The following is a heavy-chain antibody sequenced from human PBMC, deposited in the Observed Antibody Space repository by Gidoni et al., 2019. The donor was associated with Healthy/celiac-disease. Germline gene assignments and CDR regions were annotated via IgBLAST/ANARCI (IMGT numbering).Heavy chain of an antibody. D-gene: IGHD6-13*01. Sequence: QVQLVESGGGVVQPGRSLRLSCAASGFTFSSYGMHWGRQAPGKGLEWVAVISYDGSNKYYADSVKGRFTISRDNSKNTLYLQMNSLRAEDTAVYYCANEQFYSSSSYFDYWGQGTLVTVSS. V-gene: IGHV3-30*18. J-gene: IGHJ4*02. CDR1: GFTFSSYG. CDR3: ANEQFYSSSSYFDY. CDR2: ISYDGSNK.